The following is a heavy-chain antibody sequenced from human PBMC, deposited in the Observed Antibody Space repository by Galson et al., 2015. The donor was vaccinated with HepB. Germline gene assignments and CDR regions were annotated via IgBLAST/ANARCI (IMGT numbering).Heavy chain of an antibody. V-gene: IGHV1-18*01. Sequence: SVKVSCKASGYTFTAYGITWVRQAPGQGLEWMGWINPYNGNTNYAQKLQGRVTMTTDKSTSTAYMELRSLRSDDTAVYYCARGVAVAAHYYFYHWGQGTLVAVSS. CDR3: ARGVAVAAHYYFYH. CDR1: GYTFTAYG. CDR2: INPYNGNT. J-gene: IGHJ4*02. D-gene: IGHD6-19*01.